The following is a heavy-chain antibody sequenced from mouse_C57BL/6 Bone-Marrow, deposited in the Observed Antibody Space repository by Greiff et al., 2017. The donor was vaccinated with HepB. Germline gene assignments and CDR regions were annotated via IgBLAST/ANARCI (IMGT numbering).Heavy chain of an antibody. CDR2: ISYDGSN. Sequence: EVQLQQSGPGLVKPSQSLSLTCSVTGYSITSGYYWNWIRQFPGNKLEWMGYISYDGSNNYNPSLKNRISITRDTSKNQFFLKLNSVTTEDTATYYGARGPFYYYGSSYYFDYWGQGTTLTVSS. J-gene: IGHJ2*01. CDR1: GYSITSGYY. CDR3: ARGPFYYYGSSYYFDY. D-gene: IGHD1-1*01. V-gene: IGHV3-6*01.